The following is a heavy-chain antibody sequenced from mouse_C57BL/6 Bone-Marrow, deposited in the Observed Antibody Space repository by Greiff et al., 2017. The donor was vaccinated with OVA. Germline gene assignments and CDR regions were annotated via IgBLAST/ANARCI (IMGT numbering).Heavy chain of an antibody. Sequence: ESGAELVKPGASVKMSCKASGYTFTTYPIEWMKQNHGKSLEWIGNFHPYNDDTKYNEKFKGKATLTVEKSSSTVYLELSRLTSDDSAVYYCARDGSRGSWFAYWGQGTLVTVSA. CDR3: ARDGSRGSWFAY. J-gene: IGHJ3*01. D-gene: IGHD1-1*01. CDR2: FHPYNDDT. CDR1: GYTFTTYP. V-gene: IGHV1-47*01.